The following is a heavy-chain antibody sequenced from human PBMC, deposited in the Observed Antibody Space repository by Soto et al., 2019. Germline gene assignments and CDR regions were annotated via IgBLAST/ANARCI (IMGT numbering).Heavy chain of an antibody. V-gene: IGHV1-24*01. Sequence: ASVKVSCKVSGYTLTELSMHWVRQAPGKGLEWMGGFDPEDGETIYAQKFQGRVTMTEDTSTDTAYMELSSLRSEDTAVYYCAGTYGFWSGLPGRKTYYYYGMDVWGQGTTVTVSS. CDR1: GYTLTELS. J-gene: IGHJ6*02. CDR3: AGTYGFWSGLPGRKTYYYYGMDV. D-gene: IGHD3-3*01. CDR2: FDPEDGET.